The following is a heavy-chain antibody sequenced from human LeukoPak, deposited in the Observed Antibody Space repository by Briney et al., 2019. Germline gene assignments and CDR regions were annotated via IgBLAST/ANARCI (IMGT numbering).Heavy chain of an antibody. V-gene: IGHV3-7*03. CDR2: INSDGSEG. D-gene: IGHD2-15*01. Sequence: GGSLRLSCAASGFTFSGFWMSWSRQAPGEGLEWVASINSDGSEGYYADVVKGRFTISRDNAKNSLYLQINSLRAEDTAVYYCARLGYCSGGSCYENEYYYYYGMDVWGQGTTVTVSS. CDR3: ARLGYCSGGSCYENEYYYYYGMDV. J-gene: IGHJ6*02. CDR1: GFTFSGFW.